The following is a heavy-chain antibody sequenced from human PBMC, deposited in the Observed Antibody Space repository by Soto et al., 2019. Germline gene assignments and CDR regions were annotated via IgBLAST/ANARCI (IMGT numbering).Heavy chain of an antibody. CDR2: TKKDGSTI. J-gene: IGHJ3*02. Sequence: EVQLVESGGDLVQPGGSLRLSCAASGFSFGSSWMTWVRQAPGKGLEWVANTKKDGSTINYLDSVRGRFTVSRDNAKNSLYLEMNSLRAEDTALYYCARDVSPGSSSLYLDAFDIWGQGTMVTVSS. CDR3: ARDVSPGSSSLYLDAFDI. D-gene: IGHD6-13*01. CDR1: GFSFGSSW. V-gene: IGHV3-7*05.